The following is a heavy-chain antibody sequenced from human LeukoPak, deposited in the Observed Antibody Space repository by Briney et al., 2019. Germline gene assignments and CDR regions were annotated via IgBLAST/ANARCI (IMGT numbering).Heavy chain of an antibody. J-gene: IGHJ4*02. V-gene: IGHV3-23*01. CDR1: GFTFSSYG. CDR3: ARRLDY. Sequence: GGSLRLSCAASGFTFSSYGMSWVRQAPGQGLEWVSAISGSGGSTYHADSVQGRFTISRDNSKNTQYLQMNSLRAEDTAVYYCARRLDYWGQGTLVTVSS. CDR2: ISGSGGST.